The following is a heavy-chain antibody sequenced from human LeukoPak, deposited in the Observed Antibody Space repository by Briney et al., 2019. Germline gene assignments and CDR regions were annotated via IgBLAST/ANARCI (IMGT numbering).Heavy chain of an antibody. V-gene: IGHV4-39*01. CDR2: IYYSGST. Sequence: SETLSLTCTVSGGSISSSSYYWGWIRQPPGKGLEWIGSIYYSGSTYYNPSLKSRVTISVDTSKNQFSLKLSSVTAADTAVYYCARHVARGSSGLTAFDIWGQGTMVTVSS. CDR3: ARHVARGSSGLTAFDI. J-gene: IGHJ3*02. D-gene: IGHD3-22*01. CDR1: GGSISSSSYY.